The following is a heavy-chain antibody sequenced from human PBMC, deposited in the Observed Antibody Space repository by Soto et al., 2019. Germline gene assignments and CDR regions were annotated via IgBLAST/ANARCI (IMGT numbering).Heavy chain of an antibody. Sequence: EVQLVESGGGLVQPGGSLRLSCAASGFTFSNAWMNWVRQAPGKGLEWVGRIKSKTDGGTTDYAAPVKGRFTISRDDSKNTLYLQMNSLKTEDTAVYYCTTGYCSSTSCSDGYFDLWGRGTLVTVSS. CDR3: TTGYCSSTSCSDGYFDL. V-gene: IGHV3-15*07. CDR1: GFTFSNAW. CDR2: IKSKTDGGTT. D-gene: IGHD2-2*01. J-gene: IGHJ2*01.